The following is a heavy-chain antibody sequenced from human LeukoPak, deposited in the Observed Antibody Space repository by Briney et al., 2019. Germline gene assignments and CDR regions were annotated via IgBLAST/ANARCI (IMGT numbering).Heavy chain of an antibody. CDR1: GFTFSSYA. Sequence: GGSLRLSCAASGFTFSSYAMHWVRQAPGKGLEWVAVISYDGSNKYYADSVKGRFTISRDNSKNTLYLQMNSLRAEDTAVYYCARDLGSGYPSEYFQHWGQGTLVTVSS. CDR3: ARDLGSGYPSEYFQH. V-gene: IGHV3-30*04. D-gene: IGHD3-22*01. CDR2: ISYDGSNK. J-gene: IGHJ1*01.